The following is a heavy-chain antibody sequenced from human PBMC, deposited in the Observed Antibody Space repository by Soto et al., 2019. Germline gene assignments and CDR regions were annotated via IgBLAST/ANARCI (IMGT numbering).Heavy chain of an antibody. Sequence: EVQLLESGGDSVQPGGPVRLSCAGSGFPFLNYAMNWVRQAPGKGLEWVTTIRGGGDATFFADSVRGRFTFSRDNSKNTVTLQMNSLGVDDTAVYYCARKVVVSTSRPDYWYFDLWGRGTLVTVSS. CDR2: IRGGGDAT. CDR1: GFPFLNYA. V-gene: IGHV3-23*01. J-gene: IGHJ2*01. CDR3: ARKVVVSTSRPDYWYFDL. D-gene: IGHD2-21*01.